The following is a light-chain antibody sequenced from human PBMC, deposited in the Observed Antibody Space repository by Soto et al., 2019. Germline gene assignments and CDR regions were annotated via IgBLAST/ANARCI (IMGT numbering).Light chain of an antibody. CDR3: QQSDSTPYT. CDR2: AAS. Sequence: DLQMTQSPSSLSASVGDRVTITCRASQSIRSYLNWYQQKPGKAPKVLIYAASALQSGVPSRFSGSGSGTDFTLTISSLQPEDFASYYCQQSDSTPYTFGQGTKLEIK. V-gene: IGKV1-39*01. J-gene: IGKJ2*01. CDR1: QSIRSY.